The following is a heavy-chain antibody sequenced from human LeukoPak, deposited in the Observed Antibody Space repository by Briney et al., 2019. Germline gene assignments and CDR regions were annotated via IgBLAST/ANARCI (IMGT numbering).Heavy chain of an antibody. CDR1: GFTFSSYA. CDR3: ARDLDSSGSFDY. J-gene: IGHJ4*02. D-gene: IGHD6-19*01. CDR2: ISYDGSNK. V-gene: IGHV3-30*04. Sequence: GRSLRLSCAASGFTFSSYAMHWVRQAPGKGLEWVAVISYDGSNKYYADSVKCRFTISRDNSKNTLYLQMNSLRAEDTAVYYCARDLDSSGSFDYWGQGTLVTVSS.